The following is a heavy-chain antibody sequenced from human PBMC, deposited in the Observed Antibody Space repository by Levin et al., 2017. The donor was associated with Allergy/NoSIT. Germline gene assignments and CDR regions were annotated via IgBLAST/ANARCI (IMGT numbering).Heavy chain of an antibody. CDR1: GFPFSSYW. CDR2: IKQDGSEK. V-gene: IGHV3-7*04. J-gene: IGHJ4*02. CDR3: ARDLRGDYANY. D-gene: IGHD4-17*01. Sequence: LSLTCAASGFPFSSYWMSWVRQAPGKGLEWVANIKQDGSEKYYVDSVKGRFTISRDNAKNSLYLQMNSLRAEDTAVYYCARDLRGDYANYWGQGTLVTVSS.